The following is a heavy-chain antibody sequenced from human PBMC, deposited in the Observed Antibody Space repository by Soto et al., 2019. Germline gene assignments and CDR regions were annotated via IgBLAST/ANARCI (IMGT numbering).Heavy chain of an antibody. CDR1: GYTFTSYG. Sequence: ASVKVSCKASGYTFTSYGISWVRQAPGQGLEWMGWISAYNGNTNYAQKLQGRVTMTTDTSTSTAYMELRSLRSDDTAVYYCARDWVMGYCSGGSCLSFDYWGQGPLVTVSS. V-gene: IGHV1-18*01. J-gene: IGHJ4*02. CDR3: ARDWVMGYCSGGSCLSFDY. D-gene: IGHD2-15*01. CDR2: ISAYNGNT.